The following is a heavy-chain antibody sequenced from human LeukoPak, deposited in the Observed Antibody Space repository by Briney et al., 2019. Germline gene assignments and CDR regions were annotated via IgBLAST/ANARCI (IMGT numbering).Heavy chain of an antibody. Sequence: PGGSLRLSCAASGFTFSSYAMSWVRQAPGKGLEWVSSITGSGGTTDHADSVKGRFTISRDNSKNTLFLQMSGLRVEDTALYYCARAYGSSGYYQLPIDYWGQGTLVTVSS. J-gene: IGHJ4*02. CDR1: GFTFSSYA. CDR3: ARAYGSSGYYQLPIDY. D-gene: IGHD3-22*01. V-gene: IGHV3-23*01. CDR2: ITGSGGTT.